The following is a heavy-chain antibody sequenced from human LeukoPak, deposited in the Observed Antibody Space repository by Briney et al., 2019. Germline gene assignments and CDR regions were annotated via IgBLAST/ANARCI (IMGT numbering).Heavy chain of an antibody. V-gene: IGHV4-59*01. D-gene: IGHD1-1*01. CDR1: GCSINSYF. CDR2: MYYSGNT. Sequence: SETLSLTCTVSGCSINSYFWSWLRQPPGKGLEWIGYMYYSGNTKYNPSLKSRVTISVDTSKNQFSLNLSSVTAADTAVYYCARLGTHFDYWGQGTLVTVSS. CDR3: ARLGTHFDY. J-gene: IGHJ4*02.